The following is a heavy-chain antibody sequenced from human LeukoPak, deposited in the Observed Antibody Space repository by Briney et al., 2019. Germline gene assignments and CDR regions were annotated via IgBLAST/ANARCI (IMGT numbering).Heavy chain of an antibody. J-gene: IGHJ3*02. V-gene: IGHV5-51*01. CDR1: GYSFTDYW. Sequence: GESLKISCKGSGYSFTDYWIGWVRRVPGKGLEWMGIIYPGDSDIRYNPSFRGQVTFSADKSTRTAYLQWGSLKASDTAMYYCARDAVSHIGAFDIWGQGTMVTVSS. CDR2: IYPGDSDI. CDR3: ARDAVSHIGAFDI. D-gene: IGHD5/OR15-5a*01.